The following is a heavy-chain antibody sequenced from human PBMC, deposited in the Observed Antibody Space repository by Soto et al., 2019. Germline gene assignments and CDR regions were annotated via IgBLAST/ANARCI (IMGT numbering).Heavy chain of an antibody. D-gene: IGHD6-19*01. V-gene: IGHV3-15*01. CDR1: GFTFSNAW. J-gene: IGHJ4*02. CDR2: IKSKTDGGTT. Sequence: GGSLRLSCAASGFTFSNAWMSWVRQAPGKGLEWVGHIKSKTDGGTTDYAAPVKGRFTISRDDSKNTLYLQMNSLKTEDTAVYYCTTLRRGQWLLPDYWGQGTLVTVSS. CDR3: TTLRRGQWLLPDY.